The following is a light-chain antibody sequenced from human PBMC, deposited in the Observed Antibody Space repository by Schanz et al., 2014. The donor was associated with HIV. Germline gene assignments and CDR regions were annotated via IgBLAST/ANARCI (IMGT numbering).Light chain of an antibody. Sequence: DIQMTQSPSTLSASVGDRVTITCRASQNIGRWLAWYQQKPGKAPKLVIYKASSLESGVPSRFSGSGSGTEFTLTISSLQPDDFATYYCQQYKSSPRTFGQGTKVEIK. CDR3: QQYKSSPRT. CDR2: KAS. V-gene: IGKV1-5*03. J-gene: IGKJ1*01. CDR1: QNIGRW.